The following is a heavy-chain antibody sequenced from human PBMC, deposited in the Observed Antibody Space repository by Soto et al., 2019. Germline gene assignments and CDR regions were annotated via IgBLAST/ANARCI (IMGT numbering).Heavy chain of an antibody. J-gene: IGHJ5*02. CDR3: ARTTYRSAHNWFDP. CDR2: IYYSGST. V-gene: IGHV4-30-4*01. CDR1: GGSISSGDYY. D-gene: IGHD1-1*01. Sequence: SETLSLACTVSGGSISSGDYYWSWIRQPPGKGLEWIGYIYYSGSTYYNPSLKSRVTISVDTSKNQFSLKLSSVTAADTAVYYCARTTYRSAHNWFDPWGQGTLVTVSS.